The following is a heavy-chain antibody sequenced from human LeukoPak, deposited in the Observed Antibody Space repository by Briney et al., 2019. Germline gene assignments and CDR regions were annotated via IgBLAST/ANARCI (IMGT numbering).Heavy chain of an antibody. D-gene: IGHD2-2*01. CDR1: GYTFTSYA. J-gene: IGHJ3*02. V-gene: IGHV1-3*01. CDR2: INAGNGNT. Sequence: ASVKVSCKASGYTFTSYAMHWVRQAPGQRLEWMGWINAGNGNTKYSQKFQGRVTITRDTSASTAYIELSSLRSEDTAVYYCARYQLLLDAFDIWGQGTMVTVSS. CDR3: ARYQLLLDAFDI.